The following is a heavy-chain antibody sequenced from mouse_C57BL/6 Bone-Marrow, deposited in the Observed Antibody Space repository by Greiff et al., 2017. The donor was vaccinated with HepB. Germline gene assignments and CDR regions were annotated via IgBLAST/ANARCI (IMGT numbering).Heavy chain of an antibody. D-gene: IGHD1-1*01. CDR3: ARLGVAIPHWYFDV. Sequence: EVKLMESGGDLVKPGGSLKLSCAASGFTFSSYGMSWVRQTPDKRLEWVATISSGGSYTYYPDSVKGRFTISRDNAKNTLYLQMSSLKSEDTAMYYCARLGVAIPHWYFDVWGTGTTVTVSS. CDR2: ISSGGSYT. J-gene: IGHJ1*03. CDR1: GFTFSSYG. V-gene: IGHV5-6*01.